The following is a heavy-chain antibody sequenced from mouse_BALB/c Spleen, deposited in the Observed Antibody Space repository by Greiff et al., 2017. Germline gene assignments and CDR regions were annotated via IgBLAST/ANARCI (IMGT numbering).Heavy chain of an antibody. CDR1: GDSITSGY. CDR2: ISYSGST. D-gene: IGHD1-1*01. CDR3: ARYNYGSSHYAMDY. V-gene: IGHV3-8*02. Sequence: EVMLVESGPSLVKPSQTLSLTCSVTGDSITSGYWNWIRKFPGNKLEYMGYISYSGSTYYNPSLKSRISITRDTSKNQYYLQLNSVTTEDTATYYCARYNYGSSHYAMDYWGQGTSVTVSS. J-gene: IGHJ4*01.